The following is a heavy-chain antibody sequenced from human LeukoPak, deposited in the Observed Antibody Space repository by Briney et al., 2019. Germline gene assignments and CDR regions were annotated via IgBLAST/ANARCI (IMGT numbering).Heavy chain of an antibody. CDR3: ARGTGGSGPRDLNFDY. V-gene: IGHV1-69*13. Sequence: ASVKVSCKASGGTFSSYAISWVRQAPGQGLEWMGGIIPIFGTANYAQKFQGRVTITADESTSTAYMELSSLRSEDTAVYYCARGTGGSGPRDLNFDYWGRGTLVTVSS. D-gene: IGHD2-15*01. J-gene: IGHJ4*02. CDR2: IIPIFGTA. CDR1: GGTFSSYA.